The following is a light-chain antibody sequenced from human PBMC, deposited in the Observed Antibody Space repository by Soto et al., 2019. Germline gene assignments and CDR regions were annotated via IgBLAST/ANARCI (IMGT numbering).Light chain of an antibody. Sequence: DIQMTQSPSTLSASVGDTVTITCRASQSINTWLAWYQQKPGQAPKLLIYKASTLQSGVPSRFSGRGSGTEFTLTITSLQPDDFATYYCQQYNHWYTFGQGTKLEIK. CDR1: QSINTW. V-gene: IGKV1-5*03. CDR3: QQYNHWYT. CDR2: KAS. J-gene: IGKJ2*01.